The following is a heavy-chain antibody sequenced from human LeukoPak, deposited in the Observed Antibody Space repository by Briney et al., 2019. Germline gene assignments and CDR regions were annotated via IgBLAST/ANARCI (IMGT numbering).Heavy chain of an antibody. CDR1: GGTFRSYA. V-gene: IGHV1-69*04. D-gene: IGHD3-10*01. Sequence: SVKVSCKASGGTFRSYAINWVRQAPGQGLEWMGRIIPMLSITNYAQKLQGRVTITADKSTNTAYMEPSSLRSEDTAVYYCARDQNIHYYGSGSYTYYYGMNVWGQGTTVTVTS. CDR2: IIPMLSIT. J-gene: IGHJ6*02. CDR3: ARDQNIHYYGSGSYTYYYGMNV.